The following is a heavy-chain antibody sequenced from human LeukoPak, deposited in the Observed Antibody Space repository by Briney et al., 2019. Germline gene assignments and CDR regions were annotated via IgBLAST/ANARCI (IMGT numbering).Heavy chain of an antibody. CDR3: AKGRGVSRLGTDY. Sequence: PGGSLRLSCAASGFTFSSYSMNWVRQAPGKGLEWVSYISSSSGTIYYADSVKGRFTISRDNAKNSLYLQMNTLRAEDTAVYYCAKGRGVSRLGTDYWGQGTLVTVSS. J-gene: IGHJ4*02. V-gene: IGHV3-48*01. CDR1: GFTFSSYS. CDR2: ISSSSGTI. D-gene: IGHD1-26*01.